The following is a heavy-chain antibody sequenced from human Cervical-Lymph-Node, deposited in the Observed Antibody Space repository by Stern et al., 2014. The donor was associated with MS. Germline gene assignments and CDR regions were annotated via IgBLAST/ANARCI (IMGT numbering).Heavy chain of an antibody. CDR3: ARHLGCSAGVCYYQYNWFDP. D-gene: IGHD2-8*02. CDR2: LVYSGST. J-gene: IGHJ5*02. CDR1: GGSISSADFY. Sequence: QVQLQESGPGLIKPSETLSLTCTVSGGSISSADFYWGWIRQPPGKGLEWIGSLVYSGSTYYNPSLKSRVPMSVDTSKNQFSLKLTSVTPADTAVYYCARHLGCSAGVCYYQYNWFDPWGQGTLVTVSS. V-gene: IGHV4-39*01.